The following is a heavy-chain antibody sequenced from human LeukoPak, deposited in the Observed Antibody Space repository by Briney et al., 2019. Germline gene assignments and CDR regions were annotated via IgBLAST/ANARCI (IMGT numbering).Heavy chain of an antibody. V-gene: IGHV3-30*02. D-gene: IGHD6-13*01. CDR3: AKGNMQQLVN. Sequence: PGGSLRLSCATSEFSFSSYGMHWARQAPGKGLEWVAFEQKDGSYKKYADSVKGRFTISRDNSKNTLYLQMNSLRAEDTAVYYCAKGNMQQLVNWGQGTLVTVSS. CDR1: EFSFSSYG. CDR2: EQKDGSYK. J-gene: IGHJ4*02.